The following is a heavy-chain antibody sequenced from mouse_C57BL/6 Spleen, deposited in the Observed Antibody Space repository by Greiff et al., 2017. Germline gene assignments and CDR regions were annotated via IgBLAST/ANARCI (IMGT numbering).Heavy chain of an antibody. Sequence: EVQLQQSGPELVKPGASVKISCKASGYTFTDYYMNWVKQSHGKSLEWIGDINPNNGGTSYNQKFKGKATLTVDKSSSTAYMELRSLTSEDSAVYYCARDYGSIDFDYWGQGTTLTVSS. V-gene: IGHV1-26*01. CDR2: INPNNGGT. CDR3: ARDYGSIDFDY. CDR1: GYTFTDYY. J-gene: IGHJ2*01. D-gene: IGHD1-1*01.